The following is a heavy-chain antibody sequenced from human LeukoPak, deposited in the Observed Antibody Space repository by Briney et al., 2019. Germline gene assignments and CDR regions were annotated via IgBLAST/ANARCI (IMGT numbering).Heavy chain of an antibody. CDR1: GFTFSNYE. D-gene: IGHD4-23*01. CDR2: ISTSGSTI. J-gene: IGHJ4*02. CDR3: ARDRRSFLGGKGAPAY. V-gene: IGHV3-48*03. Sequence: PGGSLRLSCTASGFTFSNYELNWVRQAPGKGLEWVSYISTSGSTIDYADSVKGRFTISRDNAKNSLYVQMNSLRAEDTAVYYCARDRRSFLGGKGAPAYWGQGTLVTVSS.